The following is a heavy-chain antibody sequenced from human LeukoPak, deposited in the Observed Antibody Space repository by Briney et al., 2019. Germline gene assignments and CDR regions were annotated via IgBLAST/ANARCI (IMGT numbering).Heavy chain of an antibody. CDR1: GGSISSYY. CDR2: IYHSGST. V-gene: IGHV4-59*01. J-gene: IGHJ4*02. D-gene: IGHD3-9*01. CDR3: AARERLDWLLR. Sequence: PSETLSLTCTVSGGSISSYYWSWIRQPPGKGLEWIGYIYHSGSTNYNPSLKSRVTISVDTSKNQFSLKLSSVTDADTAVYYCAARERLDWLLRWGQGTLVTVSS.